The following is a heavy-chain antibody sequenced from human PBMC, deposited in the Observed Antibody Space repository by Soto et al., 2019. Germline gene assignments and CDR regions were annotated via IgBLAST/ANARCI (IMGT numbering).Heavy chain of an antibody. J-gene: IGHJ6*02. D-gene: IGHD1-1*01. CDR2: IDGGTGQT. V-gene: IGHV1-3*01. Sequence: GASVKVSCKASGDTFTTHAMHCVRQAPGQSLEWMGWIDGGTGQTKHSQRFQGRVTITRDTSASTAYMELSSLRSEDTAVYYCARGKGMEENYYYYGLDIWGQGTTVTVSS. CDR3: ARGKGMEENYYYYGLDI. CDR1: GDTFTTHA.